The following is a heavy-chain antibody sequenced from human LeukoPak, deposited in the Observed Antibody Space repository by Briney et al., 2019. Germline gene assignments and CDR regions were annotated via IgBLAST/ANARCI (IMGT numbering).Heavy chain of an antibody. D-gene: IGHD6-13*01. CDR1: GGSVNSGSYY. CDR2: VYYSGST. Sequence: SETLSLTCTVSGGSVNSGSYYWSWIRQPRGKGLELIGYVYYSGSTDYTPSLQSRVTLSVDTSKNQFSLKLTSVTAADTAVYYCARGVFSSSCYDYWGQGTLVTVSS. V-gene: IGHV4-61*01. CDR3: ARGVFSSSCYDY. J-gene: IGHJ4*02.